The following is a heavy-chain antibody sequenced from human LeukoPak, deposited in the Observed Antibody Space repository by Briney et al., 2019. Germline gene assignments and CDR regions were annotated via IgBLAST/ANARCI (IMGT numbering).Heavy chain of an antibody. CDR3: ARVRNYCDSSGPTHDAFDI. CDR2: INHSGST. J-gene: IGHJ3*02. V-gene: IGHV4-34*01. D-gene: IGHD3-22*01. CDR1: GGSFSGYY. Sequence: PSETLSLTCAVYGGSFSGYYWSWIRQPPGKGLEWIGEINHSGSTNYNSSLKSRVTISVDTSKNQFSLKLSSVTAADTAVYYCARVRNYCDSSGPTHDAFDIWGQGTMVTVSS.